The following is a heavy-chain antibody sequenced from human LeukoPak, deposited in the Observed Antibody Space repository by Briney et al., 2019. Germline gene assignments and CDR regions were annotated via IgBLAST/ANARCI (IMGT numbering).Heavy chain of an antibody. CDR2: ISWNSGSI. J-gene: IGHJ4*02. CDR3: APGSGGYGTNDY. D-gene: IGHD1-26*01. Sequence: GGSLRLSCAASGFTFDDYAMPWVRQAPGKGLEWVSGISWNSGSIGYADSVKGRFTISRDNAKNSLYLQMNSLRAEDTALYYCAPGSGGYGTNDYWGQGTLVTVSS. CDR1: GFTFDDYA. V-gene: IGHV3-9*01.